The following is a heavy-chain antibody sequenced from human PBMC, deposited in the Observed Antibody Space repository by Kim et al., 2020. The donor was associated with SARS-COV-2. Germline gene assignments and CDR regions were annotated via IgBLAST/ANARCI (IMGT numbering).Heavy chain of an antibody. D-gene: IGHD5-12*01. J-gene: IGHJ3*02. CDR3: ARARDGYTRTFDI. V-gene: IGHV3-13*01. Sequence: PGSRKGRFTNSREKAKNSLYLQMNSQRAGDTAVYYCARARDGYTRTFDIWGQGTMVTVSS.